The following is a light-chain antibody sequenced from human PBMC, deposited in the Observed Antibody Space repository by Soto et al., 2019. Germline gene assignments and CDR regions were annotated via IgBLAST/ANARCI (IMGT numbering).Light chain of an antibody. Sequence: IVLTQSPDTLSLSPGERATLSFRSSQSVRAYLAWYQQKPGQAPRLLIYDASNRATGIPARFSGRGSGTDFTLTISSLEPEDFAVYYCQQYNNWPPITFGQGTRLEIK. V-gene: IGKV3-11*01. CDR3: QQYNNWPPIT. CDR1: QSVRAY. J-gene: IGKJ5*01. CDR2: DAS.